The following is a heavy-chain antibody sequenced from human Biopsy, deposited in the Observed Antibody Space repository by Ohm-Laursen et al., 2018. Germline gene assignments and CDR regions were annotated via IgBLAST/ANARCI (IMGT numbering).Heavy chain of an antibody. Sequence: SETLSLTCTVSGDSISSYYWSWIRQPPGKGLEWIGYVYYTGSTEYNPSLQSRVTISVDTSKNHFSLRLRSVTPADTAIYYCARDRGYYSDRTVPGYFDLWGRGTLVTVSS. V-gene: IGHV4-59*01. D-gene: IGHD3-22*01. J-gene: IGHJ2*01. CDR2: VYYTGST. CDR1: GDSISSYY. CDR3: ARDRGYYSDRTVPGYFDL.